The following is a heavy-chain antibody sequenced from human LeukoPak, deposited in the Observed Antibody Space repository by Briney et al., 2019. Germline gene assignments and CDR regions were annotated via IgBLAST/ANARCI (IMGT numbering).Heavy chain of an antibody. V-gene: IGHV3-23*01. D-gene: IGHD3-10*01. CDR2: MSGSDGRT. CDR3: AKGYYGSGSYPTLDN. J-gene: IGHJ4*02. CDR1: GFTFSSFA. Sequence: GGSLRLSCAASGFTFSSFAMSWVHQAPGKGLEWVSAMSGSDGRTYYADSVKGRFTISRDNSKNTLYLQMNSLRAEDTAVYYCAKGYYGSGSYPTLDNWGQGTLVTVSS.